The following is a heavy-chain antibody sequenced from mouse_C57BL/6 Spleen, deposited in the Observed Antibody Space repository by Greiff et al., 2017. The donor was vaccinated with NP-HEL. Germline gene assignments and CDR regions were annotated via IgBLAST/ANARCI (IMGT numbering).Heavy chain of an antibody. J-gene: IGHJ3*01. D-gene: IGHD1-1*01. V-gene: IGHV14-4*01. CDR3: TIGATVVAKGAWFAY. CDR2: IDPENGDT. Sequence: EVQLQQSGAELVRPGASVKLSCTASGFNIKDDYMHWVKQRPEQGLEWIGWIDPENGDTEYASKFQGKATITAETSSNTAYLQLSSLTSEDTAVYYCTIGATVVAKGAWFAYWGQGTLVTVSA. CDR1: GFNIKDDY.